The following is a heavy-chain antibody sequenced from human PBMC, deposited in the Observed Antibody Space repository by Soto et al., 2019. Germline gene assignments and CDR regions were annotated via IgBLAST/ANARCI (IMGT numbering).Heavy chain of an antibody. CDR2: IPYSGST. CDR3: ARHPGYYDVLTGYSTYYFDS. J-gene: IGHJ4*02. CDR1: GCSISSDSYY. V-gene: IGHV4-39*01. D-gene: IGHD3-9*01. Sequence: ASETLSLTCTVSGCSISSDSYYWGWIRQSPKKGLEWNASIPYSGSTYYNPTLKSRLIISVDTSKNQFSLRLSSVTAADTALYYCARHPGYYDVLTGYSTYYFDSWGQGTLVTVSS.